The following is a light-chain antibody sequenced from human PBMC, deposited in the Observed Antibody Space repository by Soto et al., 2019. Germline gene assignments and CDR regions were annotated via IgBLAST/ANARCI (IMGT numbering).Light chain of an antibody. J-gene: IGLJ2*01. CDR2: EGS. CDR3: CSYAGSSTFVV. V-gene: IGLV2-23*01. Sequence: QSALTQPASVSGSPGQSITISCTGTSSDVGSYNLVSLYQQHPGKAPKLMIYEGSKRPSGVSNRFSGSKSGNTASLTISGLQAEDEADYYCCSYAGSSTFVVFGGGTKLPVL. CDR1: SSDVGSYNL.